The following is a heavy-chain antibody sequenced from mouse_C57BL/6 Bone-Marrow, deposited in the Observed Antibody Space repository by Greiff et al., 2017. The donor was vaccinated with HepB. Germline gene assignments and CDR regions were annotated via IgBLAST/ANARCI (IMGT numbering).Heavy chain of an antibody. J-gene: IGHJ3*01. CDR1: GFTFSDYY. D-gene: IGHD2-1*01. CDR3: ARPLAIYYGKGSFAY. V-gene: IGHV5-12*01. Sequence: EVKLMESGGGLVQPGGSLKLSCAASGFTFSDYYMYWVRQTPEKRLEWVAYISNGGGSTYYPDTVKGRFTISRDNAKNTLYLQMSRLKSEDTAMYYCARPLAIYYGKGSFAYWGQGTLVTVSA. CDR2: ISNGGGST.